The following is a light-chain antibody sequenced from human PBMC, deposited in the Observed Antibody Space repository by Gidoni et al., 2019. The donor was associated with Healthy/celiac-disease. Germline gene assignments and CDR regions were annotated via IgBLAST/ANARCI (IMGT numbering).Light chain of an antibody. Sequence: SHELTQPPSVSVSPGQTARITCSGDALPRQYAYWYQQKPGQAPVLVVYKDSERPSGIPERFSGASSRTTVTLTISGVQAEDEADYYCQSADSSVVFGGGTKLTVL. CDR2: KDS. J-gene: IGLJ2*01. V-gene: IGLV3-25*03. CDR3: QSADSSVV. CDR1: ALPRQY.